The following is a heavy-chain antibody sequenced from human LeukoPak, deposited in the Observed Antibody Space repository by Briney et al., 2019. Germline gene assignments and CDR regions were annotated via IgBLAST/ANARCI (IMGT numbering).Heavy chain of an antibody. CDR1: GGSFSGYY. D-gene: IGHD3-9*01. V-gene: IGHV4-34*01. J-gene: IGHJ4*02. Sequence: SETLSLTCAVYGGSFSGYYWIWIRQPPGKGLEWIGEINHSGSTNYNPSLKSRVTISVDTSKNQFSLKLSSVTAADTAVYYCASYDKWLTYYFDYWGQGTLVTVSS. CDR3: ASYDKWLTYYFDY. CDR2: INHSGST.